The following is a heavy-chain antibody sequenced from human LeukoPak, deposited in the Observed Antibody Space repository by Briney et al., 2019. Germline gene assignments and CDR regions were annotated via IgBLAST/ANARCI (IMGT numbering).Heavy chain of an antibody. V-gene: IGHV4-34*01. J-gene: IGHJ5*02. CDR2: INHSGST. Sequence: SETLSLTCAVYGGSFSGYYWSWIRQPPGRGLEWIGEINHSGSTNYNPSLNSRVTISVDTSKNQFSLKLSSVTAADTAVYYCASTYGSGSQNWFDPRGQGTLVTVSS. CDR3: ASTYGSGSQNWFDP. D-gene: IGHD3-10*01. CDR1: GGSFSGYY.